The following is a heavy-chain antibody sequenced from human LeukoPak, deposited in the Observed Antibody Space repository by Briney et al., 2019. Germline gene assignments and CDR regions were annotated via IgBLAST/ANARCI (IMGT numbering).Heavy chain of an antibody. D-gene: IGHD2-15*01. CDR2: FDPEDGET. J-gene: IGHJ6*03. Sequence: ASVKVSCKVSGYTLTELSMHWVRQAPGKGLEWMGGFDPEDGETIYAQKFQGRVTMTEDTSTDTAYMELSSLRSEDTAVYYCARGLRYCSGGRCYFSPPYYYYMDVWGKGTTVTISS. V-gene: IGHV1-24*01. CDR3: ARGLRYCSGGRCYFSPPYYYYMDV. CDR1: GYTLTELS.